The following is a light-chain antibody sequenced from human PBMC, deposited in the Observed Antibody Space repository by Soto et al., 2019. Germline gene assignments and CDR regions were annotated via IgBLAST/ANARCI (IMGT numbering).Light chain of an antibody. V-gene: IGLV2-8*01. CDR3: ISYAGNNVWV. CDR2: EVN. J-gene: IGLJ3*02. CDR1: SRDVGGYPY. Sequence: QSALPQPPSASGSPGQSVTTSCTGTSRDVGGYPYVSWYQQHPDKAPKLMIYEVNKRPPGVPDRFSGSKSGNTASLTVSGLQTEDEADYYCISYAGNNVWVFGGGTKLTVL.